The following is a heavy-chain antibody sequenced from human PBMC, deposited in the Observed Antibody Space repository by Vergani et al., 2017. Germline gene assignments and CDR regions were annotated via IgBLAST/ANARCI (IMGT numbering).Heavy chain of an antibody. CDR2: INHSGST. CDR1: GGSFSGYY. J-gene: IGHJ3*02. Sequence: QVQLQQWGAGLLKPSETLSLTCAVYGGSFSGYYWSWIRQPPGKGLEWIGEINHSGSTNYNPSLTSRVTISVDTSKDQFSLKLSSVTAADTAVYYCASWGGIVVVPAAADAFDIWGQGTMVTVSS. D-gene: IGHD2-2*01. CDR3: ASWGGIVVVPAAADAFDI. V-gene: IGHV4-34*01.